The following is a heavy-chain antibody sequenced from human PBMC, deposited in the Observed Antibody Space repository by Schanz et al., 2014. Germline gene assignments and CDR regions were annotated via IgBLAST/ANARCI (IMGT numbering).Heavy chain of an antibody. V-gene: IGHV4-4*02. J-gene: IGHJ5*02. D-gene: IGHD5-18*01. CDR2: IYHSGST. Sequence: QVQLQESGPGLVKPSGTLSLTCAVSGGSISSSNWWSWVRQPPGKGLEWIGEIYHSGSTNYKPSLKSRVTISADKSKNRFSRKLRSVTAADTAVYYCARRSVSPSGNSYGYVVAWFDPWGQGTLVTVSS. CDR1: GGSISSSNW. CDR3: ARRSVSPSGNSYGYVVAWFDP.